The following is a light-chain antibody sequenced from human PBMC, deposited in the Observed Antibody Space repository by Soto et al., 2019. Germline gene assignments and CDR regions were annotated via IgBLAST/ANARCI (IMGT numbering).Light chain of an antibody. Sequence: IVLTQSPGTLSLSPGERATLSFRASQTSSSSYLAWYQQKPGQAPRLLIFGASSRATGIPDWFSGSGSETDFTLTISRLETEDFAVYYCQQYASSTWKFGQGTKVDIK. J-gene: IGKJ1*01. CDR3: QQYASSTWK. CDR2: GAS. V-gene: IGKV3-20*01. CDR1: QTSSSSY.